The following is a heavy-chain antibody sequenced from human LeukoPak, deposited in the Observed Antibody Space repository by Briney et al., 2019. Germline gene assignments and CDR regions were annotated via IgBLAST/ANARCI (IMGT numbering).Heavy chain of an antibody. J-gene: IGHJ6*03. Sequence: GGSLRLSCAASGFTFSSYWMSWVRQAPGKGLEWVANIKQDGSEKYYVDSVKGRFTISRDNAKNSVYLQMNSLRAEDTAVYYCVRGYYYHYMDVWGKGTTVTVSS. CDR2: IKQDGSEK. V-gene: IGHV3-7*01. CDR1: GFTFSSYW. CDR3: VRGYYYHYMDV.